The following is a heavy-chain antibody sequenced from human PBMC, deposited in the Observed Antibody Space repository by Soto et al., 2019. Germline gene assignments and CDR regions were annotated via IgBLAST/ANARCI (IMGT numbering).Heavy chain of an antibody. CDR3: ARVSYYYDSSGYYYSSDFDY. J-gene: IGHJ4*02. Sequence: SETLSLTCTVSGGSISDSSHYWAWIRQPPGKGLEWIATINYSGRTYYNPSLKSRVTISVDTSKNQFSLKLSSVTAADTAVYYCARVSYYYDSSGYYYSSDFDYWGQGTLVTVSS. CDR1: GGSISDSSHY. D-gene: IGHD3-22*01. CDR2: INYSGRT. V-gene: IGHV4-39*07.